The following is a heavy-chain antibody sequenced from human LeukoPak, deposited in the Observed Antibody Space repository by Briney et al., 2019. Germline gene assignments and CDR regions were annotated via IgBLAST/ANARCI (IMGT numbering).Heavy chain of an antibody. J-gene: IGHJ4*02. CDR2: ISSSSSYI. CDR3: TCPITIFGVVHDY. Sequence: GGSLRLSCAASGFTFSSYSMNWVRQAPGKGLEWVSSISSSSSYIYYADSVKGRFTISRDNAKNSLYLQMNSLRAEDTAVYYCTCPITIFGVVHDYWGQGTLVTVSS. CDR1: GFTFSSYS. D-gene: IGHD3-3*01. V-gene: IGHV3-21*01.